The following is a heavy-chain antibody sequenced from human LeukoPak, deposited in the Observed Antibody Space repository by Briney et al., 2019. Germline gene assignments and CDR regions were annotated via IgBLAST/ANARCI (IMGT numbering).Heavy chain of an antibody. V-gene: IGHV4-34*01. CDR2: INHSGST. D-gene: IGHD3-10*01. J-gene: IGHJ4*02. Sequence: SETLSLTCAVYGGSFSGYYWSWIRQPPGKGLEWIGEINHSGSTNYNPSLKSRVTISVDTSKNQFSLKLSSVTAADTAVYYCASWYYYGSGIDYWGQGTLVTVSS. CDR3: ASWYYYGSGIDY. CDR1: GGSFSGYY.